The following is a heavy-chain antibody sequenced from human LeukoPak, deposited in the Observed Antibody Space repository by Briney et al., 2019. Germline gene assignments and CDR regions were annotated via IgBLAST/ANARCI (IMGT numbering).Heavy chain of an antibody. J-gene: IGHJ4*02. Sequence: GGSLRLSCAASGFTFSSYAMHWVRQAPGKGLEWVAVISYDGSNKYYADSVKGRFTISRDNSKNTLYLQMNSLRAEDTAVYYCAKEYTIFGVAVTNYFDYWGQGTLVTVSS. CDR1: GFTFSSYA. CDR2: ISYDGSNK. CDR3: AKEYTIFGVAVTNYFDY. D-gene: IGHD3-3*01. V-gene: IGHV3-30*04.